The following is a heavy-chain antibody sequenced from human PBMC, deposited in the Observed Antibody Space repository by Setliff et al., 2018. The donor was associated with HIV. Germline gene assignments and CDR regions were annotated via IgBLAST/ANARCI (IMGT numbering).Heavy chain of an antibody. J-gene: IGHJ5*02. V-gene: IGHV1-3*01. CDR1: GYSFITYV. CDR3: ATDPTSRAYGSGSFGWLDP. Sequence: ASVKVSCKASGYSFITYVVYWVRQAPGQRLEWMGWINAGNGNTKYSQKFQGRVTITRETSAKIAYMELSSLTSEDTAVYYCATDPTSRAYGSGSFGWLDPWGQGTLVTVSS. CDR2: INAGNGNT. D-gene: IGHD3-10*01.